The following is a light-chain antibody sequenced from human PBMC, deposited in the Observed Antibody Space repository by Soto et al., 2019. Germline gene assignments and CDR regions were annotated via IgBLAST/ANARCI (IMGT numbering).Light chain of an antibody. J-gene: IGKJ2*01. Sequence: DLQLTQSPSFLSASVGERVTITCRASQGINIFLAWFQQKPGKAPNLLISAASTLQSGVPSRFSGSGSETEFTLTITSLQPEDSATYYCQQRNSYPRTCGQGTKVDIK. CDR2: AAS. CDR3: QQRNSYPRT. CDR1: QGINIF. V-gene: IGKV1-9*01.